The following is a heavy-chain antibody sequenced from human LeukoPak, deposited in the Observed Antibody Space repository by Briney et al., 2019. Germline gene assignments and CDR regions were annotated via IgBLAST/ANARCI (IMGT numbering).Heavy chain of an antibody. CDR1: GYTFTSYG. J-gene: IGHJ5*02. V-gene: IGHV1-18*01. CDR3: ARGVIAAAGMAGFDP. CDR2: ISVYNGNT. D-gene: IGHD6-13*01. Sequence: ASVKVSFKASGYTFTSYGISWVRQAPGQGLEWMGWISVYNGNTNYAQKFQGRVTMTTDTSTSTAYMELSSLRSEDTAVYYCARGVIAAAGMAGFDPWGQGTLVTVSS.